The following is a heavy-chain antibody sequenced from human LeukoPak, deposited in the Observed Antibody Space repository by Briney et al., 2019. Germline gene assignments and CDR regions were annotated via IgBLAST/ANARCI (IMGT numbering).Heavy chain of an antibody. CDR2: ISGDGGVT. V-gene: IGHV3-43*02. CDR3: AKGNNSLSFNFDY. Sequence: GGSLRLSCAASGFTFRDFSMHWVRQVAGKGLEWVSLISGDGGVTHYADSVRGRFTISRDNSKNCLYMQMSSLRVEDTALYYCAKGNNSLSFNFDYWGQGTLVTVSS. CDR1: GFTFRDFS. D-gene: IGHD1-14*01. J-gene: IGHJ4*02.